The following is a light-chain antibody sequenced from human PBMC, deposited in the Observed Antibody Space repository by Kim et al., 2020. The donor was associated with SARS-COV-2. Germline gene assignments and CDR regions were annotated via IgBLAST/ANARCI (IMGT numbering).Light chain of an antibody. Sequence: SASVGDRVTITCRASQSISNYLNWYQQKPGKAPNLLIYAASSLQSGVPSRFSGSGSGTDFTLTISSLQPEDFATYYCQQSYSAPHNFGQGTKLEI. CDR1: QSISNY. V-gene: IGKV1-39*01. J-gene: IGKJ2*01. CDR3: QQSYSAPHN. CDR2: AAS.